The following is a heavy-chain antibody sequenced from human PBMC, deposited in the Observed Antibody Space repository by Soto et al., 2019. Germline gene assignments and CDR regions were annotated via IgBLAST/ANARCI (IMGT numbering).Heavy chain of an antibody. V-gene: IGHV4-31*03. CDR3: ARAGLTGTIDY. J-gene: IGHJ4*02. Sequence: KSSETLDLTCTVSGGSISSGGYYWSWIRQHPGKGLEWIGYIYYSGSTYYNPSLKSRVTISVDTSKNQFSLKLSSVTAADTAVYYCARAGLTGTIDYWGQGTLVTVSS. D-gene: IGHD1-20*01. CDR1: GGSISSGGYY. CDR2: IYYSGST.